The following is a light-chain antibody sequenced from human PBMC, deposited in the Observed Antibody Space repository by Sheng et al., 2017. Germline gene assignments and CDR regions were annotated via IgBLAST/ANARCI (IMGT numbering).Light chain of an antibody. CDR1: QSVSSY. V-gene: IGKV3-11*01. Sequence: EIVLTQSPATMSLSPGESATLSCRASQSVSSYLAWYQQKPGQPPRLLIYDASNRATGIPARFSGSGSGTDFTLTISSLEPEDFAVYYCQQYNTWPITFGQGTRLEIK. CDR3: QQYNTWPIT. J-gene: IGKJ5*01. CDR2: DAS.